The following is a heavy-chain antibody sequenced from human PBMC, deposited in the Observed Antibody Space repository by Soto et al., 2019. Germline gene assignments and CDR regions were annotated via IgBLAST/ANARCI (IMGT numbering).Heavy chain of an antibody. CDR1: AFTFRSYA. D-gene: IGHD3-22*01. V-gene: IGHV3-30-3*01. J-gene: IGHJ4*02. Sequence: QVQLVESGGGVVQPGRSLRLSCAASAFTFRSYAMHWVRQAPGKGLEWVAVISYDGTYKYYADSVKGRFTISRDNSKNTLYLQMSSLRPEDTAVYYCARDAIYDGSGYYGSYFDSWGQGSLVTVSS. CDR3: ARDAIYDGSGYYGSYFDS. CDR2: ISYDGTYK.